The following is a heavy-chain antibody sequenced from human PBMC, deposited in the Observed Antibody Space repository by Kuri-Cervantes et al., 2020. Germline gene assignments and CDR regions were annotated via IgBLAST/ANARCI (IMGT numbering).Heavy chain of an antibody. J-gene: IGHJ4*02. CDR3: ARLYCRGGDCFALDT. V-gene: IGHV1-46*01. D-gene: IGHD2-21*02. Sequence: ASVKVSCKASGYTFTSYYMHWVRQAPGQGLEWMGIINPSGGSTSYAQKFQGRVTMTRDTSTSTVYMELSRLRSDDTAVYYCARLYCRGGDCFALDTWGQGTQVTVSS. CDR2: INPSGGST. CDR1: GYTFTSYY.